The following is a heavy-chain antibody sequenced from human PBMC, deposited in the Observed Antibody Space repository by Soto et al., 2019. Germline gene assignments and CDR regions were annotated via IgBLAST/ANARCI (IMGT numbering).Heavy chain of an antibody. CDR2: TYYRSKWYN. V-gene: IGHV6-1*01. Sequence: QVQLQQSGPGLVKPSQTLSLTCAISGDSVSSNSAAWNWIRQSPSRGLEWLGRTYYRSKWYNDYAVSVKSRITINPDTSKNQFSLQLNSVTPEDTAVYYCARDEQCSGGSCYSPLDYWGQGTLVTVSS. CDR1: GDSVSSNSAA. J-gene: IGHJ4*02. D-gene: IGHD2-15*01. CDR3: ARDEQCSGGSCYSPLDY.